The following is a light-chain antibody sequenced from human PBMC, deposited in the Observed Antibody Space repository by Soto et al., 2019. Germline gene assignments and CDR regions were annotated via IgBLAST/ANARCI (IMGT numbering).Light chain of an antibody. Sequence: EMVMTQSPATLSVSPGESATLSCRASQSVNSSYLAWYQQKPGQAPRLLIYGASSRATGIPDRFSGSGSGTDFTLTISRLEPEDFAVYYCQQYGSSPRTFGQGTKVDIK. CDR3: QQYGSSPRT. J-gene: IGKJ1*01. CDR2: GAS. V-gene: IGKV3-20*01. CDR1: QSVNSSY.